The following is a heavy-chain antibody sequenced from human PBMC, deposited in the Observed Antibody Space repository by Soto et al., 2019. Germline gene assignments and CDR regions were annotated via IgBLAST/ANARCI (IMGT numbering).Heavy chain of an antibody. V-gene: IGHV4-61*01. J-gene: IGHJ4*02. CDR2: VYYSGTT. CDR1: GGSVSDKTYY. Sequence: SETLSLTCSVSGGSVSDKTYYWSWIRQPPGKRLEWIGYVYYSGTTNYNPSLKSRVTIPVDLSKNQFSLRLSSVTTADTALYYCARTTAVPNSLRSRYFFDYWGQGALVTVSS. D-gene: IGHD4-17*01. CDR3: ARTTAVPNSLRSRYFFDY.